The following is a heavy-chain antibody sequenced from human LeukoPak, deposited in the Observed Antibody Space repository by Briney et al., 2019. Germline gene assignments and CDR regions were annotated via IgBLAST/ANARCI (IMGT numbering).Heavy chain of an antibody. CDR2: IYYTGTT. D-gene: IGHD3-9*01. CDR3: ARGEDFERYYLAY. V-gene: IGHV4-59*01. CDR1: GGSISNYY. Sequence: SETLSLTCTVSGGSISNYYWSWIRQPPGKGLEWIGYIYYTGTTNYNPLFESRATISVDTSKNQFSLKLTSVTAADTAVYFCARGEDFERYYLAYWGQGTLVTVSS. J-gene: IGHJ4*02.